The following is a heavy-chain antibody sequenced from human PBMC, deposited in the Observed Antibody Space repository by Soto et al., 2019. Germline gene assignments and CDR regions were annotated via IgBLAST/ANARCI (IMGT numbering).Heavy chain of an antibody. V-gene: IGHV4-59*01. CDR1: SGSISSYY. CDR3: ARDPGFSTITAQDRYYYYYYGMDV. CDR2: IYYVSST. Sequence: SATLCLTGSGSSGSISSYYWSWIRRPPGEGLEWIGYIYYVSSTNYNPSLKSRVTISVDTSKNQFSLKLSSVTAADTAVYYCARDPGFSTITAQDRYYYYYYGMDVWGQGTTVTVSS. J-gene: IGHJ6*02. D-gene: IGHD6-13*01.